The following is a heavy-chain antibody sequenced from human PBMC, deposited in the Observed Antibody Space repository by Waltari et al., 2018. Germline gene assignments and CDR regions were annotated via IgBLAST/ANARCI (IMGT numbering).Heavy chain of an antibody. CDR1: GFSLSTSGVG. CDR3: ARSVRDNWNDDWFDP. V-gene: IGHV2-5*01. CDR2: IYWNDDK. D-gene: IGHD1-20*01. Sequence: QITLKESGPTLVKPTQTLTLTCTFSGFSLSTSGVGVGWIRQPPGKALEWLALIYWNDDKRYSPSLKSRLTITKDTSKNQVVLTMTNMDPVDTATYYCARSVRDNWNDDWFDPWGQGTLVTVSS. J-gene: IGHJ5*02.